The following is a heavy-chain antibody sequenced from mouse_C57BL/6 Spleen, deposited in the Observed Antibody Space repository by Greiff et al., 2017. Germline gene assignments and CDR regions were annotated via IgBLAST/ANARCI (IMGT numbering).Heavy chain of an antibody. CDR3: ARDYYGSSLYYFDY. Sequence: SGPVLVKPGPSVKISCKASGFTFTDYYMHWVKQSHGKSLEWIGLVYPYNGGTSYNQKFKGKATLTVDTSSSTAYMELNILTSEDSAFYYCARDYYGSSLYYFDYWGQGTTLTVSS. D-gene: IGHD1-1*01. V-gene: IGHV1-36*01. CDR1: GFTFTDYY. CDR2: VYPYNGGT. J-gene: IGHJ2*01.